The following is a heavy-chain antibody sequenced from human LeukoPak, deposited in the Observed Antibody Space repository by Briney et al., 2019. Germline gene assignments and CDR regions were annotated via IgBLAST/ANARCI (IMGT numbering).Heavy chain of an antibody. J-gene: IGHJ4*02. CDR3: ARGFRGYTFGY. CDR2: IYYSGST. V-gene: IGHV4-59*11. CDR1: GGSMSHH. D-gene: IGHD5-24*01. Sequence: SETLSLTCTVSGGSMSHHWSWIRQSPGKGLEWIGYIYYSGSTNYNPSLKSRVTISVDTSKNQFSLKLSSVTAADTAVYYCARGFRGYTFGYWGQGTLVIVSS.